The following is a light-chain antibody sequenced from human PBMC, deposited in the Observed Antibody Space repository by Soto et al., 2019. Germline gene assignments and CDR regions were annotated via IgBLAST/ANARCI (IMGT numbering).Light chain of an antibody. Sequence: DIQMTQSPSTLSASVGDRVTITCRASQSISSWLFCYQHKPGKATKLLIYKASGLEGGVPSGCSGGGAGADFIPIISCLQYDDFATYYYQQYYSFPRTFGQGTKVDIK. CDR2: KAS. CDR1: QSISSW. V-gene: IGKV1-5*03. CDR3: QQYYSFPRT. J-gene: IGKJ1*01.